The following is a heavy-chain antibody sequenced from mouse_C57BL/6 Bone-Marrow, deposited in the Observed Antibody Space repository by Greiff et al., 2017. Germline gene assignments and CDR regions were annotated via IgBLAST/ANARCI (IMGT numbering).Heavy chain of an antibody. V-gene: IGHV1-9*01. J-gene: IGHJ2*01. D-gene: IGHD1-1*01. CDR1: GYTFTGYW. CDR3: ARGTTVVAFDY. Sequence: QVQLQPSGAELMKPGASVKLSCKATGYTFTGYWIEWVKQRPGHGLEWIGEILTGSGSTNYNEKFKGKATFTAYPSSNTAYMQLSSLTTEDSAIYYCARGTTVVAFDYWGQGTTLTVSS. CDR2: ILTGSGST.